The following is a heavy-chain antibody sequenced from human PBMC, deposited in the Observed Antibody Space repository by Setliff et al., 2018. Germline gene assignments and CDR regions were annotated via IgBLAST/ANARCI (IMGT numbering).Heavy chain of an antibody. V-gene: IGHV1-2*02. Sequence: GASVKVSCKTSGYTFTDYFLHWVRQAPGQGLEWLGWINPDSGDTNFAQKFQGRVTMTRDTSITTAYMELHSLRSDDTAVYFCAGISPSYCSKSGCYAAEGYWGQGTLVTVSS. D-gene: IGHD2-2*01. CDR3: AGISPSYCSKSGCYAAEGY. J-gene: IGHJ4*02. CDR2: INPDSGDT. CDR1: GYTFTDYF.